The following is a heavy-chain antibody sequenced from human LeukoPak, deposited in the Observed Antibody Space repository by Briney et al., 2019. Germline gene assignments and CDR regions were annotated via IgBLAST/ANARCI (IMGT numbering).Heavy chain of an antibody. J-gene: IGHJ4*02. CDR3: AKARGYYSAVDY. D-gene: IGHD3-22*01. CDR2: ISWNSGSI. CDR1: GFTFDDYA. V-gene: IGHV3-9*01. Sequence: PGGSLRLSCAASGFTFDDYAMHWVRQAPGKGLEWVSGISWNSGSIGYADSVKGRFTISRDNAKNSLYLQMNSLRAEGTALYYCAKARGYYSAVDYWGQGTLVTVSS.